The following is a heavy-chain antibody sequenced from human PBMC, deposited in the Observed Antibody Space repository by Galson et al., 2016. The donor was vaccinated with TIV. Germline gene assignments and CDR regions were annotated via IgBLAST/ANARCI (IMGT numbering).Heavy chain of an antibody. Sequence: VKVSCKASGVTFISFAISWVRQAPGQGLEWMGGIIPIFRTVHYAQRFQGGVTITADESTSTAYMELSSLRSEDTAVYYCARGEVYDSLDGWGQGTLVTVSS. CDR1: GVTFISFA. CDR3: ARGEVYDSLDG. D-gene: IGHD3-22*01. V-gene: IGHV1-69*13. CDR2: IIPIFRTV. J-gene: IGHJ4*02.